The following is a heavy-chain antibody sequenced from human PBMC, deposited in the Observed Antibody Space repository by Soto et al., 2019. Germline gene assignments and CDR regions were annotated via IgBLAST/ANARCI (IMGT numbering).Heavy chain of an antibody. CDR1: GFTFSDYY. V-gene: IGHV3-11*01. Sequence: QVQLVESGGGLVKPGGSLRLSCAASGFTFSDYYMSWIRQAPGKGLEWVSYISSSGSNIYYADAVKGRFTISRDNATHSLYLQMNSPGAVDAALYSCARIARQFDYWGQGTLFTVSS. J-gene: IGHJ4*02. D-gene: IGHD2-21*01. CDR2: ISSSGSNI. CDR3: ARIARQFDY.